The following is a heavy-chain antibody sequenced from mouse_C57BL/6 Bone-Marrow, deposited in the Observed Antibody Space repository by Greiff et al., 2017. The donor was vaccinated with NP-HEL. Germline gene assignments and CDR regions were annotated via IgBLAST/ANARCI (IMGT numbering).Heavy chain of an antibody. CDR2: ISDGGSYT. D-gene: IGHD1-1*01. J-gene: IGHJ2*01. CDR1: GFTFSSYA. CDR3: ARDRDYGSSYIDY. Sequence: EVKVVESGGGLVKPGGSLKLSCAASGFTFSSYAMSWVRQTPEKRLEWVATISDGGSYTYYPDNVKGRFTISRDNAKNNLYLQMSHLKSEDTAMYYCARDRDYGSSYIDYWGQGTTLTVSS. V-gene: IGHV5-4*01.